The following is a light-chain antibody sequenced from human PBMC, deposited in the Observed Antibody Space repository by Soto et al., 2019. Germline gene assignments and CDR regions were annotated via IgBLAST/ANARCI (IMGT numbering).Light chain of an antibody. CDR1: QSVSSN. Sequence: EIVMTQSPATLSVSPGERATLSCRASQSVSSNLAWYQQKPGQAPRLLIYGASTRATGIPARFSGSGSGTEFTLTISSLQSEDFAVYFCHQYENWPKTFGQGTKVHIK. V-gene: IGKV3-15*01. CDR2: GAS. J-gene: IGKJ1*01. CDR3: HQYENWPKT.